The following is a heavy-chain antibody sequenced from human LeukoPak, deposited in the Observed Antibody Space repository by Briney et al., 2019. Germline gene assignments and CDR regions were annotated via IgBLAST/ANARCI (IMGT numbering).Heavy chain of an antibody. D-gene: IGHD4-17*01. CDR1: GYTLTDYY. V-gene: IGHV1-2*02. Sequence: ASVKVSCKASGYTLTDYYIHWVRQAPGQGLEWMGWINPSSGGTNYAQKFQGRVTMTRDTSISTAYMEVSSLRSDDAAVYYCARTVTTRNGYWGQGTLVTVSS. CDR2: INPSSGGT. J-gene: IGHJ4*02. CDR3: ARTVTTRNGY.